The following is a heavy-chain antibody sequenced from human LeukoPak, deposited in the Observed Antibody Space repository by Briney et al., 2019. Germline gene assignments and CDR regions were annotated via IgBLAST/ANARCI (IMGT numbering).Heavy chain of an antibody. J-gene: IGHJ6*03. CDR2: IYHSGST. CDR3: ARGGIAAAGTTNYYYYYYYMDV. D-gene: IGHD6-13*01. Sequence: SETLSLTCAVSGGSISSSNWWSWVRQPPGKGLEWIGEIYHSGSTNYSPSLKSRVTISVDKSKNQFSLKLSSVTAADTAVYYCARGGIAAAGTTNYYYYYYYMDVWGKRTTVTVSS. CDR1: GGSISSSNW. V-gene: IGHV4-4*02.